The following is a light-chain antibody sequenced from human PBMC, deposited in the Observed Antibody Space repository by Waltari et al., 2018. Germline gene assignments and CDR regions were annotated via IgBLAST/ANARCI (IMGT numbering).Light chain of an antibody. CDR3: SSYAGSNNVI. J-gene: IGLJ2*01. CDR1: SSDVGSYNY. V-gene: IGLV2-8*01. CDR2: EVT. Sequence: QSALTQPPSASGSRGQSVPIPSTGTSSDVGSYNYVSWYQQHPGKAPKLMIYEVTKRPSGVPDRFSGSKSGNTASLTVSGLQAEDEADYYCSSYAGSNNVIFGGGTRLTVL.